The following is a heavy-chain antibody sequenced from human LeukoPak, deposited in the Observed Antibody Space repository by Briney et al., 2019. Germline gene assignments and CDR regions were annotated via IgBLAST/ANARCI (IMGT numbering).Heavy chain of an antibody. V-gene: IGHV3-33*08. CDR1: GSTFSSYA. CDR2: IWYDGSNK. J-gene: IGHJ6*02. D-gene: IGHD3-22*01. CDR3: ARDPPPGYYDSSGYPQHPYYYYYYGMDV. Sequence: GGSLRLSCAASGSTFSSYAVSWVRQAPGKGLEWVAVIWYDGSNKYYADSVKGRFTISRDNSKNTLYLQMNSLRAEDTAVYYCARDPPPGYYDSSGYPQHPYYYYYYGMDVWGQGTTVTVSS.